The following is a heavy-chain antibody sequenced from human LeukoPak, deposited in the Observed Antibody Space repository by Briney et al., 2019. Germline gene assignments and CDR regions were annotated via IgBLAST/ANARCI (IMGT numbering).Heavy chain of an antibody. D-gene: IGHD6-13*01. CDR2: IYYSGST. V-gene: IGHV4-61*01. CDR1: GGSISSSSYY. CDR3: ARTAAGIAAAGTGWFDP. J-gene: IGHJ5*02. Sequence: PSETLSLTCTVSGGSISSSSYYWSWIRQPPGKGLEWIGYIYYSGSTNYNPSLKSRVTISVDTSKNQFSLKLSSVTAADTAVYYCARTAAGIAAAGTGWFDPWGQGTLVTVSS.